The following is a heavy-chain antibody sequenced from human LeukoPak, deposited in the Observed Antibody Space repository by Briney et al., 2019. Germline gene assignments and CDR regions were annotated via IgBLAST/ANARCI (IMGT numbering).Heavy chain of an antibody. CDR2: ISSNGGST. V-gene: IGHV3-64D*06. Sequence: GRSLRLSCSASGFTFSSYAMHWVRQAPGKGLEYVSAISSNGGSTYYADPVKGRFTISRDNSKNTLYLQMSSLRAEDTAVYYCVKSVRGLEMATIAFDYWGQGTLVTVSS. CDR3: VKSVRGLEMATIAFDY. J-gene: IGHJ4*02. CDR1: GFTFSSYA. D-gene: IGHD5-24*01.